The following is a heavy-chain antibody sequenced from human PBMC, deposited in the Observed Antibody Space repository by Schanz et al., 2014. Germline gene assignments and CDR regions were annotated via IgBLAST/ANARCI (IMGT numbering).Heavy chain of an antibody. D-gene: IGHD2-2*01. CDR2: IGPASDP. Sequence: VHLVESGGGLVQPGGSQRLSCAASGFTFSNYDMHWVRQAIGKGLEWVSGIGPASDPYYAGSVKGRFTISRENGKNSLYLQMNSLRAGDTAVYYCARGRRGDCRRTSCTYYFDYWGQGTLVTVSS. V-gene: IGHV3-13*05. CDR3: ARGRRGDCRRTSCTYYFDY. CDR1: GFTFSNYD. J-gene: IGHJ4*02.